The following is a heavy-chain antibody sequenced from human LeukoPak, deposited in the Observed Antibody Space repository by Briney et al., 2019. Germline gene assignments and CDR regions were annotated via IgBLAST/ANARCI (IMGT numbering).Heavy chain of an antibody. D-gene: IGHD2-15*01. V-gene: IGHV3-64D*09. J-gene: IGHJ6*02. Sequence: GGSLRLSCSASGFPFSSYAMHWVRQAPGKGLEYYADSVKGRFTISRDNSKDTLYLQMSSLRAEDTAVYFCVRGYSFGPYGMDVWGQGTTVTVSS. CDR3: VRGYSFGPYGMDV. CDR1: GFPFSSYA.